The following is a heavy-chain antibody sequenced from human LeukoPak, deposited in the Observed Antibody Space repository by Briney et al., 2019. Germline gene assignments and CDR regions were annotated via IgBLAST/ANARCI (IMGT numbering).Heavy chain of an antibody. V-gene: IGHV3-43*01. D-gene: IGHD3-22*01. CDR1: GFTFDDYT. J-gene: IGHJ4*02. CDR2: ISWDGGST. Sequence: GSLRLSCAASGFTFDDYTMHWVRQAPGKGLEWVSLISWDGGSTYYADSVKGRFTISRDNSKNSLYLQMNSLRTEDTALYYCAKAAYYYDSSGSLIGYWGQGTLVTVSS. CDR3: AKAAYYYDSSGSLIGY.